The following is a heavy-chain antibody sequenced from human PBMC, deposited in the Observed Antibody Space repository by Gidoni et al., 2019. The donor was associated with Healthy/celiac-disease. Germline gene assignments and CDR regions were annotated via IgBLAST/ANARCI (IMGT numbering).Heavy chain of an antibody. D-gene: IGHD6-13*01. CDR3: AKDRGYSSSWYEFDY. CDR2: ISGSGGST. CDR1: GFTFSSYA. Sequence: CPASGFTFSSYAMSWVRQAPGKGLEWVSAISGSGGSTYYADSVKGRFTISRDNSKNTLYLQMSSLRAEDTAVYCCAKDRGYSSSWYEFDYWGQGTLVTVSS. J-gene: IGHJ4*02. V-gene: IGHV3-23*01.